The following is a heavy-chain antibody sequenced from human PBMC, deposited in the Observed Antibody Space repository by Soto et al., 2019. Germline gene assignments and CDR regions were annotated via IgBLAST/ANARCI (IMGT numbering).Heavy chain of an antibody. CDR2: IHYSGST. CDR1: GGSISGYY. V-gene: IGHV4-59*01. J-gene: IGHJ5*02. D-gene: IGHD6-25*01. Sequence: SETLSLTCTVSGGSISGYYWGWIRQPPGKGLEWIGYIHYSGSTNYNPSLRSRVTISVDTPKNQFSLKVHSMTAADTAIYYCARGGVAARKGRWFDPWGQGTLVTVSS. CDR3: ARGGVAARKGRWFDP.